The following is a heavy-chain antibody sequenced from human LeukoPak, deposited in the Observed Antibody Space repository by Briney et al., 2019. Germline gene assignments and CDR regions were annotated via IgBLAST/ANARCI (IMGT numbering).Heavy chain of an antibody. D-gene: IGHD3-22*01. CDR2: FDPEDGET. J-gene: IGHJ4*02. Sequence: ASVKVSCKVSGYTLTELSMHWVRQAPGKGLEWMGGFDPEDGETIYAQKFQGRVTMTEDTSTDTAYMELSSLRSEDTAVYYCARTRAGVYYDSSGYYLEYWGQGTLVTVSS. CDR1: GYTLTELS. V-gene: IGHV1-24*01. CDR3: ARTRAGVYYDSSGYYLEY.